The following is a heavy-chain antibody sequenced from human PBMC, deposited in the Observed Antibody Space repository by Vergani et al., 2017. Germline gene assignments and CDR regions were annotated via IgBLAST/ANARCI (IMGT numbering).Heavy chain of an antibody. D-gene: IGHD2-15*01. CDR1: GYTFTSYY. CDR3: AGDGCSGSSGYRVRGLYYYGMDV. CDR2: INPSGGST. V-gene: IGHV1-46*01. Sequence: QVQLVQSGAEVKKPGASVKVSCKASGYTFTSYYMHWVRQAPGQGLEWMGIINPSGGSTSYAQKFQGRVTMTRDTSTSTAYMELSSLRSEDTAVYYCAGDGCSGSSGYRVRGLYYYGMDVWGQGTTVTVSS. J-gene: IGHJ6*02.